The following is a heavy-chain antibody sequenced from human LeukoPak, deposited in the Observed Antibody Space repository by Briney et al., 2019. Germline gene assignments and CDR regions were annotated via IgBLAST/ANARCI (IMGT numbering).Heavy chain of an antibody. D-gene: IGHD3-22*01. J-gene: IGHJ4*02. CDR2: INPSGGST. V-gene: IGHV1-46*01. Sequence: VASVKVSCKASGYIFTSYYMHWVRQAPGQGLEWMGIINPSGGSTSYAQKFQGRVTMTRDTSTSTVYMELSSLRSEDTAVYYCARDAARYYYDSSGYYLPDYWGQGTLVTVSS. CDR3: ARDAARYYYDSSGYYLPDY. CDR1: GYIFTSYY.